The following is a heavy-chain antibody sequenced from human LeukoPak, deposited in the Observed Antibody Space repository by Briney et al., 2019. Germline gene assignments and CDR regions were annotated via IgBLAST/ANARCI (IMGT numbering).Heavy chain of an antibody. J-gene: IGHJ4*02. V-gene: IGHV3-30*18. CDR3: AKDNRGYFDF. CDR2: ISYNGRNN. D-gene: IGHD3-16*01. CDR1: GFTFYSYG. Sequence: PGGSLRLSCAASGFTFYSYGMHWVRQAPGKGLEWGALISYNGRNNYYADSVKGRFTISRDNSKNTLYLQVSSLRTEDTAVYFCAKDNRGYFDFWGQGTLVTVSS.